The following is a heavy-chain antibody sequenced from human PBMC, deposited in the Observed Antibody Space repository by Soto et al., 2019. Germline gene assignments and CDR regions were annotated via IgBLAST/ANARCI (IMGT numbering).Heavy chain of an antibody. CDR2: IWYDGSNK. CDR1: GFNFSSYG. CDR3: ARGSYCSSTSCFDYYYGMDV. V-gene: IGHV3-33*01. Sequence: GGSMRLSCAVSGFNFSSYGMHWVRQAPGKGLEWVAVIWYDGSNKYYADSVKGRFTISRDNSKNTLYLQMNSLRAEDTAVYYCARGSYCSSTSCFDYYYGMDVWGQGTTVTVSS. D-gene: IGHD2-2*01. J-gene: IGHJ6*02.